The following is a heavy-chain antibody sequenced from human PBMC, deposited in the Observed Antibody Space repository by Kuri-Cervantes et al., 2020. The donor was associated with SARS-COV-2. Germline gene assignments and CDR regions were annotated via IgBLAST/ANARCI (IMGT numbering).Heavy chain of an antibody. Sequence: SETLSLTCAVYGGSFSGYYWSWIRQPPGKGLEWIGEINHSGSTNYNPSLKSRVTISVDTSKNQFSLKLSSVTAADTAVYYCARKVEMATISHWGQGTLVTGSS. CDR3: ARKVEMATISH. CDR1: GGSFSGYY. V-gene: IGHV4-34*01. D-gene: IGHD5-24*01. CDR2: INHSGST. J-gene: IGHJ4*02.